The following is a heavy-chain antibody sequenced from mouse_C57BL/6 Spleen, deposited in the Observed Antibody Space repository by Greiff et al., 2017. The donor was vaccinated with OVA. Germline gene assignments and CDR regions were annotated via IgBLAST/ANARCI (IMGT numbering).Heavy chain of an antibody. CDR1: EYEFPSHD. Sequence: DVMLVESGGGLVQPGESLTLSCESNEYEFPSHDMSWVRQTPEKRLELVAAINRDGGGTYYPDTMERRFIISRDNTKKTLYLQMSSLRSEDTALYYCARRGYGSSYGRGWYFDVWGTGTTVTVSS. CDR2: INRDGGGT. V-gene: IGHV5-2*03. J-gene: IGHJ1*03. CDR3: ARRGYGSSYGRGWYFDV. D-gene: IGHD1-1*01.